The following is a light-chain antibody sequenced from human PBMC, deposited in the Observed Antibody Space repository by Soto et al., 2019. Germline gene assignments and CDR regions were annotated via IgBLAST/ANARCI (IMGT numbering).Light chain of an antibody. V-gene: IGKV1-39*01. CDR1: QSMSNY. CDR2: TAS. CDR3: QQNYTVSPLS. Sequence: DIQRTQSPSSLSASVGDRVIITCRTSQSMSNYLNWYQHKPGKAPKVLISTASNLQSGVPSRFSGRGSGTVFTITISSLQPEDFGTYFSQQNYTVSPLSSGGGTKVEIK. J-gene: IGKJ4*01.